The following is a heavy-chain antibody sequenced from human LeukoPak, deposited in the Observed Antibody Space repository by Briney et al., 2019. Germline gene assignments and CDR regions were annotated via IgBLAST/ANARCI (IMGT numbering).Heavy chain of an antibody. CDR1: GFTFSSYW. Sequence: PGGSLRLSCAAPGFTFSSYWMSWVRQAPGKGLEWVANIKQDGSEKYYVDSVKGRFTISRGNAKNSLYLQMNSLRAEDTAVYYCARDGYDSSGYYPDYWGQGTLVTVSS. CDR3: ARDGYDSSGYYPDY. V-gene: IGHV3-7*01. J-gene: IGHJ4*02. CDR2: IKQDGSEK. D-gene: IGHD3-22*01.